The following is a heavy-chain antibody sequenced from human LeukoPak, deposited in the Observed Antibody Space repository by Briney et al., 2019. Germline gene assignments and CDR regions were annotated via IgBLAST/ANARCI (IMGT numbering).Heavy chain of an antibody. J-gene: IGHJ4*02. V-gene: IGHV5-51*01. CDR2: IYPGDSDT. CDR3: ARGSLVGATRNYLDY. D-gene: IGHD1-26*01. Sequence: GESLKISCKGSGYSFTRYWIGWVRQMPGKGLEWMGIIYPGDSDTRYSSSFQGQVTISADKSISTAYLQWSSLKASDTAIYYCARGSLVGATRNYLDYWGQGTLVTVSS. CDR1: GYSFTRYW.